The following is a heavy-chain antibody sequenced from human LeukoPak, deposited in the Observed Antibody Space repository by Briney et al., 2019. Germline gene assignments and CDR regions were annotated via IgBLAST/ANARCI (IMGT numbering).Heavy chain of an antibody. V-gene: IGHV1-2*02. CDR2: INPNSGGT. Sequence: ASVKVSCKASGYTFTGYYMHWVRQAPGQGLEWMGWINPNSGGTNYAQKFQGRVTMTRDTSISTAYMELSRLRSDDTAVYYCARGGYYDSSGYSALDYWGQGTLVTVSS. CDR1: GYTFTGYY. D-gene: IGHD3-22*01. CDR3: ARGGYYDSSGYSALDY. J-gene: IGHJ4*02.